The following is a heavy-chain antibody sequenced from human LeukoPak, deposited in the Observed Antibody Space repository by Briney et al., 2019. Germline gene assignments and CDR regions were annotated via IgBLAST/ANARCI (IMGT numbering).Heavy chain of an antibody. D-gene: IGHD3-22*01. CDR2: IIPIFGTA. CDR1: EGTFSSYV. CDR3: ARDPGDSSGYYSSRNYYFDS. Sequence: ASVKVSCKASEGTFSSYVISWVRQAPGQGLEWLGGIIPIFGTANSAQKFQGRVTITTDESSSTAYMELTSLRSEDTAVYYCARDPGDSSGYYSSRNYYFDSWGQGTLVTVSS. J-gene: IGHJ4*02. V-gene: IGHV1-69*05.